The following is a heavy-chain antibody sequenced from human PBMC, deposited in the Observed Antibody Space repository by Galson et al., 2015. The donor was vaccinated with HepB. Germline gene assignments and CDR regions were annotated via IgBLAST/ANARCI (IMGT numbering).Heavy chain of an antibody. D-gene: IGHD6-13*01. CDR1: GFTFSNAW. CDR3: ATSTSRWDYFDY. V-gene: IGHV3-15*01. J-gene: IGHJ4*02. CDR2: IKRKSEGGTT. Sequence: SLRLSCAASGFTFSNAWMSRVRQAPGKGLQWVGRIKRKSEGGTTDYAAPVKGRFTVSRDDSKNTLYLQMNSLKTEDTAVYYCATSTSRWDYFDYWGKGTLVTVSS.